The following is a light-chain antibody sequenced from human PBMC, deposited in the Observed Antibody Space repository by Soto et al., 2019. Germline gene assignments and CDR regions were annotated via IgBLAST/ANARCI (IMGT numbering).Light chain of an antibody. J-gene: IGLJ7*01. CDR2: EDH. Sequence: NFMLTQPHSVSESPGKTVTISCTRSSGSIASNYVQWYKQRPGSAPTTVIYEDHQRPSGVPDRFSGSIDSSSNSASLTISGLKTEDEADYYCQSYDSSNLAVFGGGTQLTVL. CDR1: SGSIASNY. CDR3: QSYDSSNLAV. V-gene: IGLV6-57*03.